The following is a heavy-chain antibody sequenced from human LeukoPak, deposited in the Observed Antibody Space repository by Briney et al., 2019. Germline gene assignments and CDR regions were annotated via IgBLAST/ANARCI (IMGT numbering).Heavy chain of an antibody. V-gene: IGHV3-48*03. D-gene: IGHD1/OR15-1a*01. CDR1: GFTFRSYE. CDR2: ISESASAI. Sequence: GGSLRLSCEASGFTFRSYEMNWVRQAPGRGLEWVSYISESASAIYYADSVKGRFTISRYNAKNSLYLRMNNLRAEDTAIYYCAREPGNWYKRNYYYYMDVWGKGTAVTVSS. CDR3: AREPGNWYKRNYYYYMDV. J-gene: IGHJ6*03.